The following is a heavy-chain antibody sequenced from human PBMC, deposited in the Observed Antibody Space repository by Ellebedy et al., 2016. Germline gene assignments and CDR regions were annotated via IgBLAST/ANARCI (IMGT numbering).Heavy chain of an antibody. CDR1: GGSVSSGSYY. V-gene: IGHV4-61*01. J-gene: IGHJ6*02. CDR3: ARDALDYGDYHGMDV. D-gene: IGHD4-17*01. Sequence: SETLSLXCTVSGGSVSSGSYYWSWIRQPPGKGLEWIGYIYYSGSTNYNPSLKSRVTISVDTSKNQFSLKLSSVTAADTAVYYCARDALDYGDYHGMDVWGQGTTVTVSS. CDR2: IYYSGST.